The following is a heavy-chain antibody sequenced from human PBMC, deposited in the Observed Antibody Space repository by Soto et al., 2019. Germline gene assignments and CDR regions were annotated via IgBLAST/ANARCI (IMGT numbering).Heavy chain of an antibody. CDR3: ARVRFFLVGGDPFDF. CDR1: GYTFTDHY. Sequence: QVQLVQSGAEVKKPGASVKVSCQVSGYTFTDHYLHWVRQAPGHGLAWMGWINAGDGDTNYAQKFQGRISMTRDTSIKTAYLELSRLTSVDPAVYYCARVRFFLVGGDPFDFWGQGTLVSVSS. J-gene: IGHJ4*02. V-gene: IGHV1-2*02. CDR2: INAGDGDT. D-gene: IGHD3-10*01.